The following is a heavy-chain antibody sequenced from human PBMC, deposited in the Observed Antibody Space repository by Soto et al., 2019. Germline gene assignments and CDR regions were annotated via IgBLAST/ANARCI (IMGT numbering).Heavy chain of an antibody. D-gene: IGHD3-16*02. CDR2: MNPNSGNT. J-gene: IGHJ4*02. V-gene: IGHV1-8*01. CDR3: ARGPSYYDYIWGSYLY. Sequence: QVQLVQSGGEVKKPGASVKGSCKASGYTFTRYDINWVRQATGQGLEWMGWMNPNSGNTSYAQKFQGRVTMTRNTSISTAYMELSSLRSEDTAVYYCARGPSYYDYIWGSYLYWGQGTLVTVSS. CDR1: GYTFTRYD.